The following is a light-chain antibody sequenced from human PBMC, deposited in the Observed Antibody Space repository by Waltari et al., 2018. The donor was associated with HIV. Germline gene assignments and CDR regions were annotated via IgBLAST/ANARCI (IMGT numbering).Light chain of an antibody. CDR1: QDISNH. Sequence: DIQMTQSPSSLSASVGDRVTITCQASQDISNHLNWYQQKLGKAPKLLIYDAYNLEIGVPFRFSGRRSGTDFTFIISSLQPDDIGRYYCQQYDGPPYTFGQGTKL. V-gene: IGKV1-33*01. J-gene: IGKJ2*01. CDR3: QQYDGPPYT. CDR2: DAY.